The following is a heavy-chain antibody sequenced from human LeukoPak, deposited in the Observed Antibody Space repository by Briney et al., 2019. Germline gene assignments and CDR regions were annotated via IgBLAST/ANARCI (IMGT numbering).Heavy chain of an antibody. Sequence: RGESLKISCKVSGYSFTSYWIGWVRQMPGKGLEWMGIIYPGDSDTRYSPSFQGQVTISADKSISTAYLQWSSLKASDTAMYYCARQRGAPGELLRPYYFDYWGQGTLVTVSS. V-gene: IGHV5-51*01. D-gene: IGHD1-26*01. J-gene: IGHJ4*02. CDR2: IYPGDSDT. CDR1: GYSFTSYW. CDR3: ARQRGAPGELLRPYYFDY.